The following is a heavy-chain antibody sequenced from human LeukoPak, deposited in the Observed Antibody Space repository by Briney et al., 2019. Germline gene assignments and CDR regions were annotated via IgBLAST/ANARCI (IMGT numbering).Heavy chain of an antibody. J-gene: IGHJ4*02. V-gene: IGHV3-23*01. Sequence: GGSLRLSCAASGFTFSSYAMSWVRQAPGKGLEWVSAISGSGGSTYYADPVKGRFTISRDNSKNTLYLQMNSLRAEDTAVYYCAKDQRAFDWLINSGTNDYWGQGTLVTVSS. CDR2: ISGSGGST. CDR1: GFTFSSYA. CDR3: AKDQRAFDWLINSGTNDY. D-gene: IGHD3-9*01.